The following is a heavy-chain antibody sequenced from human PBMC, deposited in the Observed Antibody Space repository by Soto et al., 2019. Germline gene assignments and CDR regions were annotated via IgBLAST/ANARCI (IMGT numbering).Heavy chain of an antibody. CDR2: IWYDGSRT. V-gene: IGHV3-33*01. Sequence: QVQLVESGGGVVQPGTSLRLSCAASGFTFSTYGMHWVRQAPGKGLDWVALIWYDGSRTHYAESVKGRFTISRDNSKNTLLLQMNSLRLEDTAVYYCAREQIGVAGSTYDYWGQGTLVTVSS. D-gene: IGHD6-19*01. J-gene: IGHJ4*02. CDR3: AREQIGVAGSTYDY. CDR1: GFTFSTYG.